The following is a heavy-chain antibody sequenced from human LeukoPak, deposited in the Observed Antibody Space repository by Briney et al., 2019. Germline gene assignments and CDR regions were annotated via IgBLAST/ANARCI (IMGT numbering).Heavy chain of an antibody. Sequence: PGGSLRLSCAASGFTFSSCWMTWVRQAPGKGPEWVANIKQDGSETYYVDSVKGRFTISRDNAKNSLYLQTNSLRAEDTAVYYCARDILTGSSLAGLDVWGQGTTVTVSS. CDR2: IKQDGSET. J-gene: IGHJ6*02. D-gene: IGHD3-9*01. CDR3: ARDILTGSSLAGLDV. V-gene: IGHV3-7*01. CDR1: GFTFSSCW.